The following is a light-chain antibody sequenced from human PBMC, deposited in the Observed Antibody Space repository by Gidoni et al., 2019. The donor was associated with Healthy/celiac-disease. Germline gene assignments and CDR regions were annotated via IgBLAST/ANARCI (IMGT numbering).Light chain of an antibody. V-gene: IGKV6-21*01. CDR1: QSIWSR. Sequence: EIVLTQSPDFPSVSPKEKVTITCRASQSIWSRLHWYQQKPDQSPKPLIKYASQSFSGVPSRLSGRGSGTDFTLTINSLEAEDAATYYCHQSRSFSGTFGRGTKVEIK. CDR3: HQSRSFSGT. J-gene: IGKJ1*01. CDR2: YAS.